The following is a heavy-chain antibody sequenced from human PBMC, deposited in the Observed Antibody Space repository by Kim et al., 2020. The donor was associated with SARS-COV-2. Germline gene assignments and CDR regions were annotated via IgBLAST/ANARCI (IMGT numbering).Heavy chain of an antibody. CDR2: INPNSGGT. V-gene: IGHV1-2*02. Sequence: ASVKVSCKASGYTFTGYYMHWVRQAPGQGLEWMGWINPNSGGTNYAQKFQGRVTMTRDTSISTAYMELSRLRSDDTAVYYCARAGYCSSTSCYVHWFDPWGQGTLVTVSS. CDR1: GYTFTGYY. CDR3: ARAGYCSSTSCYVHWFDP. J-gene: IGHJ5*02. D-gene: IGHD2-2*01.